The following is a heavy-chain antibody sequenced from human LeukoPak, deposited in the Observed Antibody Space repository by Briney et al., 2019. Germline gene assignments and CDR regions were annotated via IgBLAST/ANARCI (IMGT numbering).Heavy chain of an antibody. CDR3: AKDSGRAAGGTLFYYYYYMDV. CDR2: IYSGGST. D-gene: IGHD6-13*01. Sequence: GSLRLSCAASGFTVSSNYMSWVRQAPGEGLEWGSVIYSGGSTYYADSVKGRFTISRDNSKNTLYLQMNSLRADDTAVYYCAKDSGRAAGGTLFYYYYYMDVWGKGTTVTVSS. V-gene: IGHV3-66*01. J-gene: IGHJ6*03. CDR1: GFTVSSNY.